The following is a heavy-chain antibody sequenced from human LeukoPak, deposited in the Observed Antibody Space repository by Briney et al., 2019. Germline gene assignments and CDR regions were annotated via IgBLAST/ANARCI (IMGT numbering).Heavy chain of an antibody. CDR3: ARGGPGAYDSSGYYLDY. CDR2: IIPIFGTA. V-gene: IGHV1-69*05. D-gene: IGHD3-22*01. CDR1: GGTFSNYA. Sequence: SVEVSCKASGGTFSNYAISWVRQAPGQGLEWMGGIIPIFGTANYAQKFQGRVTITTDESTSTAYMELSSLRSEDTAVYYCARGGPGAYDSSGYYLDYWGQGTLVTVSS. J-gene: IGHJ4*02.